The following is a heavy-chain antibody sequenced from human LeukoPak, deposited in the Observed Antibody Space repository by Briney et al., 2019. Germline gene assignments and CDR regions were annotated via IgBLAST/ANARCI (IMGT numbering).Heavy chain of an antibody. CDR3: ARAGSGSYPIDY. D-gene: IGHD1-26*01. Sequence: PSETLSLTCTVSGGSINTGGYYWTWIRQHPVKGLEWIGYVYYSGSTYFNPSLKSRLTISIDTSKNQFSLRLRSVTAADTAVYYCARAGSGSYPIDYWGQGTLVTVSS. V-gene: IGHV4-31*03. CDR2: VYYSGST. J-gene: IGHJ4*02. CDR1: GGSINTGGYY.